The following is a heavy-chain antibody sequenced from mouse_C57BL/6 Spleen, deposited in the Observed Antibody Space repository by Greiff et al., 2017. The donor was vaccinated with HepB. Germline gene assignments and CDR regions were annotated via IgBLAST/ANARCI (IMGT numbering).Heavy chain of an antibody. V-gene: IGHV1-54*01. CDR3: ARSGDYYFDY. D-gene: IGHD3-1*01. J-gene: IGHJ2*01. CDR1: GYAFTNYL. Sequence: QVQLQQSGAELVRPGTSVKVSCKASGYAFTNYLIEWVKQRPGQGLEWIGVINPGSGGTNYNEKFKGKATLTADKSSSTAYMQLSSLTSEYSAVYFCARSGDYYFDYWGQGTTLTVSS. CDR2: INPGSGGT.